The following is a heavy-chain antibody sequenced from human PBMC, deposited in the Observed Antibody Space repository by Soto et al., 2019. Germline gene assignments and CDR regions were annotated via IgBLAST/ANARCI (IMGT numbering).Heavy chain of an antibody. CDR1: GGPFISYA. Sequence: SVKVSCKASGGPFISYAIIWVRQAPGQGLEWMGGIIPIFGTANYAQKFQGRVTITADESTSTAYMELSSLRSEDTAVYYCARAKAAAAAGTNWFDPWGQGTLVTVSS. CDR3: ARAKAAAAAGTNWFDP. V-gene: IGHV1-69*01. CDR2: IIPIFGTA. D-gene: IGHD6-13*01. J-gene: IGHJ5*02.